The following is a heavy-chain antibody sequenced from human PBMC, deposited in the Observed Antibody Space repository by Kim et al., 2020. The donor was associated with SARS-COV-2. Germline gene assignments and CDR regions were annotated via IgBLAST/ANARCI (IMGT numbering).Heavy chain of an antibody. J-gene: IGHJ4*02. D-gene: IGHD3-16*02. V-gene: IGHV3-23*01. CDR2: ISGSGGST. Sequence: GGSLRLSCAASGFTFSSYAMSWVRQAPGKGLEWVSAISGSGGSTYYADSVKGRFTISRDNSKNTLYLQMNSLRAEDTAVYYCAKDQLPKPPSAYDYVWGSYRYHDDYWGQGTLVTVSS. CDR3: AKDQLPKPPSAYDYVWGSYRYHDDY. CDR1: GFTFSSYA.